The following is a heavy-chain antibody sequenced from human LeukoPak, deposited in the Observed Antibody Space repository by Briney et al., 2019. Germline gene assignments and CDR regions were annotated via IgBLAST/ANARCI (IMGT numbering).Heavy chain of an antibody. D-gene: IGHD2-15*01. CDR3: ARGTDIVVGDF. V-gene: IGHV3-21*01. CDR2: ISGNSDYI. Sequence: GGSLRLSCAVSGFTFRSYTITWVRQAPGKGLEWVSSISGNSDYIHYGDSVKGRFSISRDNAKNSLYLQMNSLRAEDTAVYYYARGTDIVVGDFWGQGTLVTVSS. CDR1: GFTFRSYT. J-gene: IGHJ4*02.